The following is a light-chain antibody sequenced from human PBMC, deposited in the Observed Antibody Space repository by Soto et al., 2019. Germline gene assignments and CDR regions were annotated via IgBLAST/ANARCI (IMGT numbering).Light chain of an antibody. CDR1: SSDVGDYNY. J-gene: IGLJ2*01. Sequence: QSALTQPPSASGSPGQSVTISCTGTSSDVGDYNYVSWYQHHPGKAPKLMIYEVSKRPSGVPDRFSGSKSGNTASLTVSGLQADAEADYYCSSYAGSNNFVVFGGGTQLTVL. CDR2: EVS. V-gene: IGLV2-8*01. CDR3: SSYAGSNNFVV.